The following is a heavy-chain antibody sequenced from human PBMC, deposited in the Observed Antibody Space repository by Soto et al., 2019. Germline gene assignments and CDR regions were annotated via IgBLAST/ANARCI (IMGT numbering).Heavy chain of an antibody. D-gene: IGHD6-6*01. CDR1: GGSISSYY. CDR3: ARTIAARPYMLSFSNWFDP. J-gene: IGHJ5*02. CDR2: IYYSGST. V-gene: IGHV4-59*01. Sequence: QVQLQESGPGLVKPSETLSLTCTVSGGSISSYYWSWIRQPPGKGLEWIGYIYYSGSTNYNPSLKSRVTISVDTSKNQFSLKLSSVTAADTAVYYCARTIAARPYMLSFSNWFDPWGQGTLVTVSS.